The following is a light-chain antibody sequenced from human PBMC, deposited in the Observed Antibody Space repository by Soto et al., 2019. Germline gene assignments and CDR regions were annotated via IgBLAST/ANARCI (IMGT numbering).Light chain of an antibody. CDR1: QSVSSSS. Sequence: EIVLTQSPGTLSLSPGERATLSCRASQSVSSSSLAWYQQKPGQAPRLLMYGASSRATGIPDRFSGSGSGTDFTLTIRTLEPEDFAVYYCQQYGSSPRTFGQGTNADI. CDR2: GAS. V-gene: IGKV3-20*01. CDR3: QQYGSSPRT. J-gene: IGKJ1*01.